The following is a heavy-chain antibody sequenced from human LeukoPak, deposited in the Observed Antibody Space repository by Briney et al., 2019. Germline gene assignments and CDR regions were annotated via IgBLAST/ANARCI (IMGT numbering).Heavy chain of an antibody. D-gene: IGHD3-10*01. CDR2: ISSSSSYI. V-gene: IGHV3-21*01. CDR3: ARDLVWFGEPKGYYNYMDV. J-gene: IGHJ6*03. CDR1: GFTFSSYE. Sequence: GGSLRLSCAASGFTFSSYEMNWVRQTPGKGLEWVSSISSSSSYIYYADSVKGRFTMSRDNAKNSLYLQMNTLRAEDTAVYYCARDLVWFGEPKGYYNYMDVWGKGTTVTVSS.